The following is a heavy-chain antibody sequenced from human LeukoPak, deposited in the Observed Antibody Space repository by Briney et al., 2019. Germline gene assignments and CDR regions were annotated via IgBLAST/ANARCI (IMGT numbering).Heavy chain of an antibody. CDR3: ARVGDMEAFDI. D-gene: IGHD3-16*01. Sequence: PGRSLRISCAASGFTLSSFGMVWVRQAPGKGLEWVTLMWYDGRNKYYADSVKGRFTISRDNSKNTVYLQMNSLRGEDTAVYYCARVGDMEAFDIWGQGTRVTVSS. J-gene: IGHJ3*02. CDR2: MWYDGRNK. CDR1: GFTLSSFG. V-gene: IGHV3-33*01.